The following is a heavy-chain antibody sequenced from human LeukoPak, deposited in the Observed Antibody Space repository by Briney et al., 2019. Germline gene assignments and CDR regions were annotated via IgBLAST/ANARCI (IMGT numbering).Heavy chain of an antibody. CDR3: ATELLSSDSSGGFDY. CDR1: GYTLTELS. V-gene: IGHV1-24*01. CDR2: FDPEDGET. Sequence: ASVKVSCKVSGYTLTELSMHWVRQAPGKGLEWMGGFDPEDGETIYAQKFQGRVTMTEDTSTDTAYMELSSLRPEDTAVYYCATELLSSDSSGGFDYWGQGTLVTVSS. D-gene: IGHD3-22*01. J-gene: IGHJ4*02.